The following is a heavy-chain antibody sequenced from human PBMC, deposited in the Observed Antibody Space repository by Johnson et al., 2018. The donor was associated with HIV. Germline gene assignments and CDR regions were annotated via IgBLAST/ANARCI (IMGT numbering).Heavy chain of an antibody. V-gene: IGHV3-30-3*01. CDR3: AKSPSQLGSAFDI. D-gene: IGHD2-2*01. CDR1: GFTFSNYA. CDR2: ISYDGSNK. Sequence: QVQLVESGGGVVQPGRSLRLSCAASGFTFSNYAIHWVRQAPGKGLEWVAVISYDGSNKYYADSVKGRFTIYRDNSKNTLSLQMDSLRAEDTAVYYCAKSPSQLGSAFDIWGQGTMVTVSS. J-gene: IGHJ3*02.